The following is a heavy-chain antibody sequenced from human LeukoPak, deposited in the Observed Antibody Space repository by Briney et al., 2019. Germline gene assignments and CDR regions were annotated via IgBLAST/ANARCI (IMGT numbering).Heavy chain of an antibody. CDR2: ISGSGGST. D-gene: IGHD5-18*01. Sequence: GGSLRLSCAASGFTFSSYAMSWVRQAPGKGLEWVSGISGSGGSTYYAESVKGRFTISRDNSKNTLYLQMNSLRAEDTAVYYCAKGDKPVIAMVKFDYWGHGTLVTVSS. CDR3: AKGDKPVIAMVKFDY. J-gene: IGHJ4*01. V-gene: IGHV3-23*01. CDR1: GFTFSSYA.